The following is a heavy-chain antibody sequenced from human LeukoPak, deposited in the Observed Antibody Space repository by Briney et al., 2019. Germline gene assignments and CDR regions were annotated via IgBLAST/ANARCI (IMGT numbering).Heavy chain of an antibody. CDR2: INHSGST. V-gene: IGHV4-34*01. CDR1: GGSFSGYY. CDR3: AGSIAARLDY. D-gene: IGHD6-6*01. J-gene: IGHJ4*02. Sequence: PSETLSLTCAVYGGSFSGYYWSWIRQPPGKGLEWIGEINHSGSTNYNPSLKSRVTISVDTSKNQFSLKLSSVTAADTAVYYCAGSIAARLDYWGQGTLVTVSS.